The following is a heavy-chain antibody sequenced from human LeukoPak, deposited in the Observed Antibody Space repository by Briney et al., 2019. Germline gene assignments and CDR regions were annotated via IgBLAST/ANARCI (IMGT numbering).Heavy chain of an antibody. CDR3: ARDYYYDSTGYRIFDY. V-gene: IGHV3-66*01. CDR1: GFTVSNNY. CDR2: IYSGGST. D-gene: IGHD3-22*01. J-gene: IGHJ4*02. Sequence: GGSLRLSCAASGFTVSNNYMNWVRQAPGKGLEWVSVIYSGGSTYYADSVKGRFTISRDNSKNTLYLQMNSLRAEDTAVYYCARDYYYDSTGYRIFDYWGQGTLVTVSS.